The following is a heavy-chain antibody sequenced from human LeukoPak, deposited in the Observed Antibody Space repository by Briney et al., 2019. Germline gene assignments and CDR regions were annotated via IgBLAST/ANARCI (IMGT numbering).Heavy chain of an antibody. D-gene: IGHD1-1*01. CDR3: ARDFISWNPRSPNTENDY. J-gene: IGHJ4*02. V-gene: IGHV4-39*07. CDR2: IYYSGST. CDR1: GGSISSSSYY. Sequence: SETLSLTCTVSGGSISSSSYYWGWIRQPPGKGLEWIGSIYYSGSTYYNPSLKSRVTISVDTSKNQFSLKLSSVTAADTAVYYCARDFISWNPRSPNTENDYWGQGTLVTVSS.